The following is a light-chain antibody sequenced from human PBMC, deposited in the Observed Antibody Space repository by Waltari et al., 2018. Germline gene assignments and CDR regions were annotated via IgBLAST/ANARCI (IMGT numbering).Light chain of an antibody. CDR2: GVT. Sequence: QSALTQPPSASGSPGQSVTISCAGTTSDVGTYNYVSWYQHHPGKAPKLVIYGVTERLPWVPVRFSGAKSGTTASLTVSGLQADDEADYYCTSYGGVNVLGVLFGGGTKLTVL. CDR3: TSYGGVNVLGVL. J-gene: IGLJ2*01. CDR1: TSDVGTYNY. V-gene: IGLV2-8*01.